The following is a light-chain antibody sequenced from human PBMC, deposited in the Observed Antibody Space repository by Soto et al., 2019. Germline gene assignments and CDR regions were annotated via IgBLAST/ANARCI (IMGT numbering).Light chain of an antibody. CDR3: QQYGSSPPYT. CDR2: GAS. V-gene: IGKV3-20*01. Sequence: EIVLTQSPGTLSLSPGERATLSCRASQSVSSSHLAWYQQKPGQAPRLLMYGASTRATGIPDRFSGSGSGTDFTLTISRLEPEDFAGYYCQQYGSSPPYTFGQGTKLEIK. CDR1: QSVSSSH. J-gene: IGKJ2*01.